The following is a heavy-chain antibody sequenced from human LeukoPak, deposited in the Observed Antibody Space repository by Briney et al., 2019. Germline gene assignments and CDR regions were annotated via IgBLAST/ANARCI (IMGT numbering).Heavy chain of an antibody. CDR3: AKAKTAAGPDY. V-gene: IGHV3-23*01. D-gene: IGHD6-13*01. CDR1: GFTFSSFA. CDR2: IGGSGNT. J-gene: IGHJ4*02. Sequence: GGSLRLSCAASGFTFSSFAMSWVRQPPGKGLEWVSAIGGSGNTYYADSVKGRFTISRDNAKNTLYLQMNSLRAEDTAVYFCAKAKTAAGPDYWGQGTLVTVSS.